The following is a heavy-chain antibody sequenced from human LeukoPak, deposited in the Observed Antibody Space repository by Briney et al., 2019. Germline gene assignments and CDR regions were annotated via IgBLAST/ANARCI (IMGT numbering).Heavy chain of an antibody. CDR1: GYTFTGYY. Sequence: ASVKVSCKASGYTFTGYYIHWVRQAPGQGLEWMGWINPHSGGTNYAQKFQGRVTMTRDTSISAAYMELSRLRADERAVSFCARDYYETSGYPEYFQHWGQGTLVTVSS. D-gene: IGHD3-22*01. V-gene: IGHV1-2*02. CDR2: INPHSGGT. J-gene: IGHJ1*01. CDR3: ARDYYETSGYPEYFQH.